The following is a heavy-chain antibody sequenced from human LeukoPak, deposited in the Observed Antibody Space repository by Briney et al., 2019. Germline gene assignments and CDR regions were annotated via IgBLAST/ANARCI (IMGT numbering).Heavy chain of an antibody. D-gene: IGHD3-9*01. V-gene: IGHV2-5*01. CDR1: DFSLSTPGMG. Sequence: SQTLSLTCTFSDFSLSTPGMGVGWIRQPPGKALEWLAFIYYNDDKRYSPSLRSRLTITRDTSKNQVVLAMTNMDPVDTPTYYCAHLVVTIDWRSYFDYWGQGALVTVSS. CDR3: AHLVVTIDWRSYFDY. CDR2: IYYNDDK. J-gene: IGHJ4*02.